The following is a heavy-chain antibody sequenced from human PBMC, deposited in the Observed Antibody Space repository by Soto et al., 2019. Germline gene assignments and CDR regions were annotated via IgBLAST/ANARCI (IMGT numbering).Heavy chain of an antibody. CDR1: GGSISDDY. Sequence: SETLSLTCTVSGGSISDDYWSWIRQPPGKGLEWIGHISHSGSTNYNPSLKSRVTISVDTSKRQFSLKLSSVTAADTAVYYCARGRAQEWLGRFFDYWGQGTLVTVSS. V-gene: IGHV4-59*01. CDR3: ARGRAQEWLGRFFDY. D-gene: IGHD6-19*01. CDR2: ISHSGST. J-gene: IGHJ4*02.